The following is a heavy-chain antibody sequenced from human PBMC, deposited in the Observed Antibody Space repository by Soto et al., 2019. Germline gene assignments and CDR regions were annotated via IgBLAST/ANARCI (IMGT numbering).Heavy chain of an antibody. D-gene: IGHD2-2*01. Sequence: WVRQAPGQGLEWMGWISGYNGNTNYAQKFQGRVTLTTDASTTTAYLELRSLTSDDTAVYFCAMYHRKNVVVVPAAYYYYYMDVWGKGTTVTVSS. J-gene: IGHJ6*03. CDR2: ISGYNGNT. CDR3: AMYHRKNVVVVPAAYYYYYMDV. V-gene: IGHV1-18*01.